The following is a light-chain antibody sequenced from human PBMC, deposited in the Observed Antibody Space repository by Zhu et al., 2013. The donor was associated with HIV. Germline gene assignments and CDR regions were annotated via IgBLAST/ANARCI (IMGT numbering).Light chain of an antibody. V-gene: IGLV3-1*01. Sequence: SYELTQPPSVSVSPGQTASITCSGDKLGDKYACWYQQKPGQSPVLVIYQDTKRPSGIPERFSGSNSGNTATLTISGTQAMDEADYYCNSWDSSGNHPVFGGGDQADRP. CDR1: KLGDKY. J-gene: IGLJ3*02. CDR3: NSWDSSGNHPV. CDR2: QDT.